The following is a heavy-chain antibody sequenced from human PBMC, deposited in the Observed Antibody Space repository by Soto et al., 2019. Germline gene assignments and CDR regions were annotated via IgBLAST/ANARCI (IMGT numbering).Heavy chain of an antibody. CDR1: GFTFSSYA. Sequence: QVQLVESGGGVVQPGRSLRLSCAASGFTFSSYAMHWVRQAPGKGQEWVAVISYDGSNKYYADSVKGRFTISRDNSKNTRYLQMNSLRAEDTAVYYCARDTAAAGVHYYYYGMDVWGQGTTVTVSS. J-gene: IGHJ6*02. V-gene: IGHV3-30-3*01. CDR2: ISYDGSNK. D-gene: IGHD6-13*01. CDR3: ARDTAAAGVHYYYYGMDV.